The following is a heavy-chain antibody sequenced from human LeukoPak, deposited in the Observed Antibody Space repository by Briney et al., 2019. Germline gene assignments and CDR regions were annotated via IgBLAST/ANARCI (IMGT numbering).Heavy chain of an antibody. CDR1: GYTFTDYY. CDR3: ARDPTGYYYYMDV. Sequence: ASVKVSCKASGYTFTDYYMLWVRQAPGQGLEWMGWINPNSGGTNYAQKFQGRVTMTRDTSISTAYMELSRLRSDDTAVYYCARDPTGYYYYMDVWGKGTTVTISS. D-gene: IGHD1-14*01. CDR2: INPNSGGT. V-gene: IGHV1-2*02. J-gene: IGHJ6*03.